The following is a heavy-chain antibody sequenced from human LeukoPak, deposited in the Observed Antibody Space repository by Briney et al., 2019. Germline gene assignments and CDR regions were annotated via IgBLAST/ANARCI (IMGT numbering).Heavy chain of an antibody. CDR1: GYTFTGYY. J-gene: IGHJ4*02. CDR2: IIPIFGTA. V-gene: IGHV1-69*05. CDR3: ARARSYYDSSGYLFDY. Sequence: SVKVSCKASGYTFTGYYMHWVRQAPGQGLEWMGRIIPIFGTANYAQKFQGRVTITTDESTSTAYMELSSLRSEDTAVYYCARARSYYDSSGYLFDYWGQGTLVTVSS. D-gene: IGHD3-22*01.